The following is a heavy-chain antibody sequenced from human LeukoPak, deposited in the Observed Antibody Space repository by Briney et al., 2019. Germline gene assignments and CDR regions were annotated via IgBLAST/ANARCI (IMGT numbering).Heavy chain of an antibody. V-gene: IGHV3-30-3*01. CDR3: ARETRGWYQGAFDI. J-gene: IGHJ3*02. D-gene: IGHD6-19*01. Sequence: GGSLRLSCAASGFTFSSYAMPWVRQAPGKGLEGGAVISYDGSNKYYADSVKGRFTISRDNSKNTLYLQMNSLRAEDTAVYYCARETRGWYQGAFDIWGQGTMVTVSS. CDR1: GFTFSSYA. CDR2: ISYDGSNK.